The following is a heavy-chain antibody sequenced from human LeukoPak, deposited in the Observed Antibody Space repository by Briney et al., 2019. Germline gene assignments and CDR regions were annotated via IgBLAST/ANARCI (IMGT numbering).Heavy chain of an antibody. Sequence: PSETLSLTCTVSGGSISNGSYYWSWIRQPAGKGLEWIGRIYTSGSTNCNPSLKSRVTILGDTSENQFFLKVNSVTAADTGVYYCVRAVSLLPPAWWGQGILVTVSS. V-gene: IGHV4-61*02. CDR1: GGSISNGSYY. CDR2: IYTSGST. CDR3: VRAVSLLPPAW. J-gene: IGHJ4*02. D-gene: IGHD2-15*01.